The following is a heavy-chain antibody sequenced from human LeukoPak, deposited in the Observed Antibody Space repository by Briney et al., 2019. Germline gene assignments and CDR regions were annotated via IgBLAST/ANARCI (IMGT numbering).Heavy chain of an antibody. V-gene: IGHV1-8*01. J-gene: IGHJ6*03. CDR3: ARAEYSSSWYGGYYYYMDV. D-gene: IGHD6-13*01. CDR2: MNPNSGNT. CDR1: GYTFTSYD. Sequence: ASVKVYCKASGYTFTSYDINWVRQATGQGLEWMGWMNPNSGNTGYAQKFQGRVTMTRNTSISTAYMELSSLRSEDTAVYYCARAEYSSSWYGGYYYYMDVWGKGTTVTVSS.